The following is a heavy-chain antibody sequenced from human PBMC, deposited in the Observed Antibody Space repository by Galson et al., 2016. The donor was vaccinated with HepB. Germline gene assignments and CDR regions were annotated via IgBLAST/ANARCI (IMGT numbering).Heavy chain of an antibody. CDR3: ARAIMTPSDNWFDP. J-gene: IGHJ5*02. CDR1: GYTFINYY. V-gene: IGHV1-46*01. Sequence: SVKVSCKASGYTFINYYIHWVRQAPGQGLEWMGIINPLSGGTDYAQRFQGRVTMTRDTSTSTVSMELSSLRSEDTAVYYWARAIMTPSDNWFDPWGQGSLVTVSS. D-gene: IGHD2-8*01. CDR2: INPLSGGT.